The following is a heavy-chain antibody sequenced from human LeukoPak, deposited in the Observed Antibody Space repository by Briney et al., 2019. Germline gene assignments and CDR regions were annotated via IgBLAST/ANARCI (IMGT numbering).Heavy chain of an antibody. CDR3: ARGAAAVAGTYSY. CDR2: IIPILGIA. CDR1: GGTFSSYA. Sequence: SVKVSCKASGGTFSSYAISWVRQAPGQGLEWMGRIIPILGIANYAQKFQGRVTITADNSTSTAYMELSSLRSEDTAVYYCARGAAAVAGTYSYWGQGTLVTVSS. V-gene: IGHV1-69*04. D-gene: IGHD6-19*01. J-gene: IGHJ4*02.